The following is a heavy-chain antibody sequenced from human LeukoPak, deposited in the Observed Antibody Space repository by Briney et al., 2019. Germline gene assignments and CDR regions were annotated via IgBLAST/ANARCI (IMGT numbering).Heavy chain of an antibody. D-gene: IGHD3-10*01. CDR2: ISAYNGNT. CDR3: ARDRRRLLWFGEGFSFIGRTKPHNWFDP. Sequence: ASVKVSCKASGYTFTSYGISWVRQAPGQGLEWMGWISAYNGNTNYAQKLQGRVTMTTDTSTSTAYMELRSLRSDDTAVYYCARDRRRLLWFGEGFSFIGRTKPHNWFDPWGQGTLVTVSS. V-gene: IGHV1-18*01. J-gene: IGHJ5*02. CDR1: GYTFTSYG.